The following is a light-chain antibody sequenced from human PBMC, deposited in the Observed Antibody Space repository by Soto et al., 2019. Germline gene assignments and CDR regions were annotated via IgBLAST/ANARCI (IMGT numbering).Light chain of an antibody. CDR2: AAS. CDR3: QQLNSYPIT. Sequence: DIQLTQSPSFLSASVGDRVTITCRASQGIRSYLAWYQKKQGKAPKLLIYAASTLQSGVPSRLSGSGYGTEFTLTISSMQNEDFATYYCQQLNSYPITFGHGTRLEI. V-gene: IGKV1-9*01. CDR1: QGIRSY. J-gene: IGKJ5*01.